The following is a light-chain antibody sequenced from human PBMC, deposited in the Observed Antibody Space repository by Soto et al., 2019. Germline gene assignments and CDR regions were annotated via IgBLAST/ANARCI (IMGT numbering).Light chain of an antibody. J-gene: IGKJ2*01. CDR3: QQYNRWPYT. CDR2: GTS. Sequence: DIVMTQSPATLSVSPGERATLSCRASQSVSSNFAWYQQKPGQAPRLFIYGTSTRATGLPPRFSGSGSGTEFTLTISSLQSEDFAVYYCQQYNRWPYTFGQGTKLEIK. CDR1: QSVSSN. V-gene: IGKV3-15*01.